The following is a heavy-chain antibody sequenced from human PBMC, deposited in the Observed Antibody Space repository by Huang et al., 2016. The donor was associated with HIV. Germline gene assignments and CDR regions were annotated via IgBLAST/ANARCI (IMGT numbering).Heavy chain of an antibody. J-gene: IGHJ6*03. V-gene: IGHV3-30*03. CDR2: VSNDGNEK. Sequence: QGQLVESGGGVVQPGRSLRLSCAASGFSFTSYDLQWVRQVPGKGWDWVSFVSNDGNEKYYADSVKGRLTISRDNFKNTLYLQMNSLRTGDTAVYFCLPAGHVSHYYYMDVWGKGTTVIVSS. CDR3: LPAGHVSHYYYMDV. CDR1: GFSFTSYD.